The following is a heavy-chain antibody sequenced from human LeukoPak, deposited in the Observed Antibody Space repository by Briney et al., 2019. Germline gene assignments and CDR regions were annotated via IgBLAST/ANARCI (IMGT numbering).Heavy chain of an antibody. CDR3: AKGVVVIVREPFYDY. Sequence: SGGSLRLSCAASGFTFSSYAMSWVRQAPGKGLEWVSAISGSGGSTYYADSVKGRFTISRDNSKNTLYLQMNSLRAEDTAVYYCAKGVVVIVREPFYDYWGQGTLVTVSS. D-gene: IGHD3-22*01. CDR1: GFTFSSYA. CDR2: ISGSGGST. J-gene: IGHJ4*02. V-gene: IGHV3-23*01.